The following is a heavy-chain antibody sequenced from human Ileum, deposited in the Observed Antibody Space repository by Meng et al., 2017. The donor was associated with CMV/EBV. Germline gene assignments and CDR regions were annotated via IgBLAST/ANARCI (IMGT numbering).Heavy chain of an antibody. CDR2: IKPDGTEG. V-gene: IGHV3-7*01. J-gene: IGHJ4*02. CDR3: VRYFCTDASCSLFDY. CDR1: GFMFSSYW. Sequence: GESLKISCVASGFMFSSYWMSWVRQAPGKGLEWVAKIKPDGTEGYYVDSVKGRFTISRDNAKNSLYLQVNSLRDEDTAVYYCVRYFCTDASCSLFDYWSQGTLVTVSS. D-gene: IGHD2-8*01.